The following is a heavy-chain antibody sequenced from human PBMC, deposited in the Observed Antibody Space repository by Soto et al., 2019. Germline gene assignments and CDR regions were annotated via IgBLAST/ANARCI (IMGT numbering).Heavy chain of an antibody. V-gene: IGHV4-59*01. CDR1: GGSISSYY. D-gene: IGHD6-13*01. CDR2: IYYSGST. Sequence: SETLSLTCTVSGGSISSYYWSWIRQPPGKGLEWIGYIYYSGSTNYNPSLKSRVTISVDTSKNQFSLKLSSVTAADTAVYYCARAPWQQLVPYDALDIWGQGTMVT. CDR3: ARAPWQQLVPYDALDI. J-gene: IGHJ3*02.